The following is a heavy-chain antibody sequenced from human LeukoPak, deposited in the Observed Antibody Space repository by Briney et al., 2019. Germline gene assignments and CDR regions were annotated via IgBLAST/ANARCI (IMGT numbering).Heavy chain of an antibody. D-gene: IGHD3-22*01. Sequence: GGSLRLSCAASGFTVSSNYMSWVRQAPGKGLEWVSVIYSGGSTYYADSVKGRFTISRDNSKNTLYLQMNSLRAEDAAVYYCAKDPSYYYDSSGHFDYWGQGTLVTVSS. J-gene: IGHJ4*02. CDR1: GFTVSSNY. CDR2: IYSGGST. CDR3: AKDPSYYYDSSGHFDY. V-gene: IGHV3-53*01.